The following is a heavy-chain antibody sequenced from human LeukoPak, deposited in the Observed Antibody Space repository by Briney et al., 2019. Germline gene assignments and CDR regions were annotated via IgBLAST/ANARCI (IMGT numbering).Heavy chain of an antibody. J-gene: IGHJ3*02. V-gene: IGHV4-61*02. CDR1: GGSISSGSYY. CDR2: IYTSGST. Sequence: SETLSLTCTVSGGSISSGSYYWSWIRQPAGKGLEWIGRIYTSGSTNYDPSLKSRVTISVDTSKNQFSLKLSSVTAADTAVYYCARSGTVVVEDAFDIWGQGTMVTVSS. CDR3: ARSGTVVVEDAFDI. D-gene: IGHD2-15*01.